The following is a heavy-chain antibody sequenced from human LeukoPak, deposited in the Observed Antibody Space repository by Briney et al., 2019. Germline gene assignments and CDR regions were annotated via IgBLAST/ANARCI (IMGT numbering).Heavy chain of an antibody. V-gene: IGHV4-31*03. J-gene: IGHJ5*02. CDR2: IYYSGST. CDR3: AREESYDSSGPNWFDP. D-gene: IGHD3-22*01. CDR1: GGSISSGGYY. Sequence: SQTLSLTCTVSGGSISSGGYYWSWIRQHPGKGLEWIGYIYYSGSTYYNPSLKSRVTISVDTSKNQFSLKLSSVTAADTAVYYCAREESYDSSGPNWFDPWGQGTLVTVSS.